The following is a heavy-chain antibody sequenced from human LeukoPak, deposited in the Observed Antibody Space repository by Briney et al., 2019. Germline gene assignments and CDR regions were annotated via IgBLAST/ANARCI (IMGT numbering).Heavy chain of an antibody. CDR3: AKEGAGYNWNDGGYIDL. CDR2: MSYDGSDK. CDR1: GFTFSSYG. J-gene: IGHJ4*02. Sequence: GGSLRLSCAASGFTFSSYGMHWVRQAPGKGLEWVAVMSYDGSDKDCADSVKGRFTISRDNSKNTLYLQMNSLRAEDTAVYYCAKEGAGYNWNDGGYIDLWGQGTLVTVSS. V-gene: IGHV3-30*18. D-gene: IGHD1-1*01.